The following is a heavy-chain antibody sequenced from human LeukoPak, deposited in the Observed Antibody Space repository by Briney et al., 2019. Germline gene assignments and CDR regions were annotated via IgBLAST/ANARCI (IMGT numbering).Heavy chain of an antibody. CDR2: IYYSGST. D-gene: IGHD1-14*01. CDR3: ARADDRIPFDY. V-gene: IGHV4-59*01. CDR1: GGSISSYY. J-gene: IGHJ4*02. Sequence: PSETLSLTCTVSGGSISSYYWSWIRQPPGKGLEWIGYIYYSGSTNYNPSLKSRVTISVDTSKNQFSLKLSSVTAADTAVYYCARADDRIPFDYWAREPWSPSPQ.